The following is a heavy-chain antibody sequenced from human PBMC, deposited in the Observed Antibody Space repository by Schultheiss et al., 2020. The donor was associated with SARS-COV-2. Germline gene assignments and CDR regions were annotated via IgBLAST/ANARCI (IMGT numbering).Heavy chain of an antibody. Sequence: SQTLSLTCTVSGGSISSYYWSWIRQPPGKGLEWIGEIDHSGSTYYNPSLKGRVTISEDTSKAQISLNLTSITAADTAVYYCARRQFYYYGMDVWGQGTTVTVSS. CDR2: IDHSGST. V-gene: IGHV4-34*01. CDR3: ARRQFYYYGMDV. J-gene: IGHJ6*02. CDR1: GGSISSYY.